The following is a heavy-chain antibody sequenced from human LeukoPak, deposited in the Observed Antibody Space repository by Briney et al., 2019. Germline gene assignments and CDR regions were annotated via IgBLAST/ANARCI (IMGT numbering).Heavy chain of an antibody. CDR2: ISGSGGST. Sequence: QPGASLRLSCAASGFTFSSYAMSWVRQAPGKGLEWVSAISGSGGSTYYADSVEGRFTISRDNSKNTLYLQMNSLRAEDTAVYYCASVWGSYRYHPLDYWGQGTLVTVPS. D-gene: IGHD3-16*02. CDR1: GFTFSSYA. V-gene: IGHV3-23*01. CDR3: ASVWGSYRYHPLDY. J-gene: IGHJ4*02.